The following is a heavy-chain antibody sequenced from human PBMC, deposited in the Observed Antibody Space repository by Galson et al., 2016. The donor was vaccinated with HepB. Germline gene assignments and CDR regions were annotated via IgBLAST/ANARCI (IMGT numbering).Heavy chain of an antibody. V-gene: IGHV3-9*01. Sequence: SLRLSCATSGFTFNDYAMHWVRQAPGKGLEWVSGISWNSGRIDYADSVKGRFTVSRDNAKNSLYLQINSLRAEDTALYYCAKATSGSAYGSQYFQHWGRGNLVTVSS. CDR2: ISWNSGRI. CDR1: GFTFNDYA. D-gene: IGHD3-10*01. CDR3: AKATSGSAYGSQYFQH. J-gene: IGHJ2*01.